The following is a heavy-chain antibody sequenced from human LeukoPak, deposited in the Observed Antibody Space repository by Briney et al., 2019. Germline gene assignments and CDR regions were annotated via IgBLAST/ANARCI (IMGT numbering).Heavy chain of an antibody. CDR3: ARMGCGGDCDFDY. Sequence: PGGALRLSCAASGFTFSSYAMHGGRQAPGKGLERVAVISYDGSNKYYADSVKGRFTISRDNYKKTLYLQMNSLRAEDTAVYYCARMGCGGDCDFDYWGQGTLVTVSS. J-gene: IGHJ4*02. V-gene: IGHV3-30-3*01. CDR1: GFTFSSYA. CDR2: ISYDGSNK. D-gene: IGHD2-21*02.